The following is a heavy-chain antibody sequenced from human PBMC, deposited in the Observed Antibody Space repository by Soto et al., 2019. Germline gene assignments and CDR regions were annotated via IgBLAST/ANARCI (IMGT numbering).Heavy chain of an antibody. CDR1: GFTFSVAS. D-gene: IGHD3-22*01. CDR3: ARPTRYYYDSSGQSAWFDP. CDR2: ISGTSDYI. J-gene: IGHJ5*02. Sequence: PGGSLRLSCAASGFTFSVASMNWVRQSPGRGLEWVSSISGTSDYISYADSVKGRFTISRDTSTSTVYMELSSLRSEDTAVYYCARPTRYYYDSSGQSAWFDPWGQGTLVTVSS. V-gene: IGHV3-21*04.